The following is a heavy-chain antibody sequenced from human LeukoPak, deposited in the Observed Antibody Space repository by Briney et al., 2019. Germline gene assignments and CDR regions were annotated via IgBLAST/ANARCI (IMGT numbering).Heavy chain of an antibody. V-gene: IGHV3-23*01. CDR3: SKGCASTSCYTSEY. D-gene: IGHD2-2*02. CDR1: GFTFSSYA. Sequence: GGSLRLSCAASGFTFSSYAMSWVRQAPGRGLEWVSTISGSGDSTYYADSVKGRFTISRDNSKDTLYLQMNSLRPEDTAVYYCSKGCASTSCYTSEYWGQGTLVTVSS. CDR2: ISGSGDST. J-gene: IGHJ4*02.